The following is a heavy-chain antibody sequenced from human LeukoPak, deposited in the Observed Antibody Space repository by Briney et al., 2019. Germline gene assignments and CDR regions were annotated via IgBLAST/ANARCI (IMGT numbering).Heavy chain of an antibody. CDR1: GGSISSGDYY. CDR2: IYYSGST. J-gene: IGHJ3*02. Sequence: PSETLSLTCTVSGGSISSGDYYWSWIRQPPGKGLEWIGYIYYSGSTYYNPTLKSRVTISVGTSKNQFSLKLSSVTGADTAVYYCARRRDPEGTAMVTDGAFDIWGQGTMVTVFS. V-gene: IGHV4-30-4*08. CDR3: ARRRDPEGTAMVTDGAFDI. D-gene: IGHD5-18*01.